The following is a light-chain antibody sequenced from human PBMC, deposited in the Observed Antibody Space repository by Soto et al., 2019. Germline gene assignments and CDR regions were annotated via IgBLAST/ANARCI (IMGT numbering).Light chain of an antibody. CDR2: DVN. CDR1: SSDVGGYNH. Sequence: QSALTQPASVSGSPGKSITISCTGTSSDVGGYNHVSWYQQLPGKAPKVMIYDVNKRPSGVSNRFSGSKSGNTASLTISGLQPEDEAEYSCSSYTSTSTRILFGGGTKLTVL. V-gene: IGLV2-14*01. CDR3: SSYTSTSTRIL. J-gene: IGLJ2*01.